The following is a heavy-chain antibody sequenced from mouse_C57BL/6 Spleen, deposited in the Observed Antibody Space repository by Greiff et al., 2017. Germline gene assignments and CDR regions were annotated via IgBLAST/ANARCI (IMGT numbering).Heavy chain of an antibody. Sequence: QVQLQQSGAELAKPGASVKLSCTASGYTFTSYWMHWVKQRPGQGLEWIGYINPSSGYTKYNQKFKDKATLTADKSSSTAYMQLSSLTYEDAAVYYCARRGTGTGYAMDYWGQGTSVTVSS. CDR2: INPSSGYT. J-gene: IGHJ4*01. CDR1: GYTFTSYW. CDR3: ARRGTGTGYAMDY. D-gene: IGHD4-1*01. V-gene: IGHV1-7*01.